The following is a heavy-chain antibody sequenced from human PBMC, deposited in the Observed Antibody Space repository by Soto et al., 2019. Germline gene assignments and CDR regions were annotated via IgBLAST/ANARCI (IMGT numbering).Heavy chain of an antibody. CDR2: ISYTGST. CDR1: GGSITSFY. Sequence: LTCTVSGGSITSFYWSWIRQTPGKGLEWIGHISYTGSTNYNPSLKSRVTIAVDTSKHQFSLNLTSVTAADTAVYYCAREGNGWYYSDYWGQGALVTVSS. J-gene: IGHJ4*02. CDR3: AREGNGWYYSDY. D-gene: IGHD6-19*01. V-gene: IGHV4-59*01.